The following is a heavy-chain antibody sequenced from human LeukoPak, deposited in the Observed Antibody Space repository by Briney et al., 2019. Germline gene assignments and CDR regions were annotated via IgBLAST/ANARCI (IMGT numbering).Heavy chain of an antibody. J-gene: IGHJ4*02. CDR3: ARGSTGTTPPDY. D-gene: IGHD1-7*01. CDR2: MNPNSGNT. Sequence: ASVKVSCKASGYTFTSYDINWVRQATGQGLEWMGWMNPNSGNTGYAQKFQGRVTITRNTSISTAYMELSSLRSEDTAVYYCARGSTGTTPPDYWGQGTLVTVSS. CDR1: GYTFTSYD. V-gene: IGHV1-8*03.